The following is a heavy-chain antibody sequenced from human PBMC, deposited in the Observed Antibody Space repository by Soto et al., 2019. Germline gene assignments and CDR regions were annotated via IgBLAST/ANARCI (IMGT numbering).Heavy chain of an antibody. CDR3: ARGDNWGRDYYYYYMDV. Sequence: GASVKVSCKASGYTFTSYYMHWVRQAPGQGLEWMGWINPNSGGTNYAQKFQGWVTMTRDTSISTAYMELSRLRSDDTAVYYCARGDNWGRDYYYYYMDVWGKGTTVTVSS. J-gene: IGHJ6*03. CDR1: GYTFTSYY. V-gene: IGHV1-2*04. D-gene: IGHD7-27*01. CDR2: INPNSGGT.